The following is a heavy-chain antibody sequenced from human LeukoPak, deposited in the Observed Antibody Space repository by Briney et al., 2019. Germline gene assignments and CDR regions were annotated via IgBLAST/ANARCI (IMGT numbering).Heavy chain of an antibody. CDR3: AREVTMVREPLQRHYNWFDP. Sequence: GASVKVSCKASGYTFTSYGISWVRQAPGQGLEWMGWISAYNGNTNYAQKLQGRVIMTTDTSTSTAYMELRSLRSDDTAVYYCAREVTMVREPLQRHYNWFDPWGQGTLVTASS. J-gene: IGHJ5*02. CDR2: ISAYNGNT. D-gene: IGHD3-10*01. V-gene: IGHV1-18*01. CDR1: GYTFTSYG.